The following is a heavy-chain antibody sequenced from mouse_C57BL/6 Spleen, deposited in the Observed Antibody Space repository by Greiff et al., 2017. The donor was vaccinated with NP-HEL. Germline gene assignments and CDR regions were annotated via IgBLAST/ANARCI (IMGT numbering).Heavy chain of an antibody. D-gene: IGHD1-1*01. Sequence: VQLQQSGPELVKPGASVKISCKASGYTFTDYYMNWVKQSHGKSLEWIGDINPNNGGTSYNQKFKGKATLTVDKSSSTAYMELRSLTSEDSAVYYCARGVSFYYGSSHWYFDVWGTGTTVTVSS. CDR3: ARGVSFYYGSSHWYFDV. J-gene: IGHJ1*03. V-gene: IGHV1-26*01. CDR2: INPNNGGT. CDR1: GYTFTDYY.